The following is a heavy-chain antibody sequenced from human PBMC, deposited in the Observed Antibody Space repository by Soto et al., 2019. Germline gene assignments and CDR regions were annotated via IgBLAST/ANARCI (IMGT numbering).Heavy chain of an antibody. CDR3: AKNQGVELVPLATVDWFDP. CDR2: ISGSGFKK. J-gene: IGHJ5*02. CDR1: GFIFGNFG. D-gene: IGHD1-26*01. Sequence: LRLSCAASGFIFGNFGMSWVRQAPGKGLEWISSISGSGFKKYYADSVKGRFTISRDNSKSTVYLELNNLSAEDTAVYHCAKNQGVELVPLATVDWFDPWGQGSVVTVS. V-gene: IGHV3-23*01.